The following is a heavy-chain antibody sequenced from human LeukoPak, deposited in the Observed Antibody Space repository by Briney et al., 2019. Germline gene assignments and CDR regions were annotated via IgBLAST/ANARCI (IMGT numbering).Heavy chain of an antibody. Sequence: KPGGSLRLSCAASGFTFSSYSMNWVRQAPGKGLEWVSSISSSSSYIYYADSVKGRFTISRDNAKNSLYLQMNSLRAEDTAVYYCARDSSPSLPLVYSYYYYYGMDVWGQGTTVTVSS. J-gene: IGHJ6*02. V-gene: IGHV3-21*01. CDR1: GFTFSSYS. D-gene: IGHD2-2*01. CDR3: ARDSSPSLPLVYSYYYYYGMDV. CDR2: ISSSSSYI.